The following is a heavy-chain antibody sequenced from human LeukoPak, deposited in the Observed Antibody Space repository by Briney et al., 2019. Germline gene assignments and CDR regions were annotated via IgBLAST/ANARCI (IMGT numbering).Heavy chain of an antibody. Sequence: SETLSLTCTVSGGSISSYYWGWIRQPPGKGLEWIGSIYYSGSTYYNPSLKSRVTISVDTSKNQFSLKLSSVTAADTAVYYCARDKSGYDQLDYWGQGTLVTVSS. D-gene: IGHD5-12*01. J-gene: IGHJ4*02. CDR1: GGSISSYY. CDR2: IYYSGST. V-gene: IGHV4-39*07. CDR3: ARDKSGYDQLDY.